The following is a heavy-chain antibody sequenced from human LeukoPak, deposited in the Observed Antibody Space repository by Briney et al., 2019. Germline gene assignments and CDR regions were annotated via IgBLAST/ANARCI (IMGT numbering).Heavy chain of an antibody. CDR2: IYTSGST. J-gene: IGHJ4*02. CDR3: ARITYYYDSSGYPDY. Sequence: PSETLSLTCTVSGGSISSYYWSWIRQPAGKGLEWIGRIYTSGSTNYNPSLKSRVTISVDTSKNQFSLKLSSVTAADTAVYYCARITYYYDSSGYPDYWGQGTLVTVPS. CDR1: GGSISSYY. D-gene: IGHD3-22*01. V-gene: IGHV4-4*07.